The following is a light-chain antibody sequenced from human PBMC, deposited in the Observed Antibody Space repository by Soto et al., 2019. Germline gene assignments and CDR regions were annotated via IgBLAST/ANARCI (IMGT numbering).Light chain of an antibody. J-gene: IGKJ5*01. CDR3: QQSGYVPVT. CDR1: QNILRSSNNKNC. Sequence: DIVMTQSPDSLAVSLGEGATINCKSSQNILRSSNNKNCLAWHQQKPGQPPKLLIYWASTRESGVSDRFSGSGSGTDFTLPLSSLQAEDAAVYFCQQSGYVPVTFGQGTRLEIK. V-gene: IGKV4-1*01. CDR2: WAS.